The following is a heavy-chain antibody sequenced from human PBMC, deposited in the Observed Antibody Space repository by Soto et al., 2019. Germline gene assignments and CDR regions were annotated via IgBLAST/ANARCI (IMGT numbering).Heavy chain of an antibody. CDR2: IFSNDEK. CDR3: ARILQFQGYFQH. Sequence: QVTLKESGPVLVKPTETLTLTCTVSGFSLSNARMGVSWIRQPPGQALEWLAHIFSNDEKSYSTSLKSRLTISKDTSKSQVVLTMTNMDPVDTATYYCARILQFQGYFQHWGQGTLVTVSS. V-gene: IGHV2-26*01. J-gene: IGHJ1*01. D-gene: IGHD4-4*01. CDR1: GFSLSNARMG.